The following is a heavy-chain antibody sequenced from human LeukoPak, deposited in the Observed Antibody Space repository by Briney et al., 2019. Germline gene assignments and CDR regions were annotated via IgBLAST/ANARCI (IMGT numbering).Heavy chain of an antibody. CDR2: IWYDGNNK. Sequence: GGSLRLSCAASGFIFSSYGMHWVRQAPGKGLEWVAVIWYDGNNKYYADSVKGRFTISRDNSKNTLYLQMNSLRAEDTAVYYCARSTSSEYYIYHFDYWGQGTLVTVSS. J-gene: IGHJ4*02. CDR1: GFIFSSYG. D-gene: IGHD3-9*01. CDR3: ARSTSSEYYIYHFDY. V-gene: IGHV3-33*01.